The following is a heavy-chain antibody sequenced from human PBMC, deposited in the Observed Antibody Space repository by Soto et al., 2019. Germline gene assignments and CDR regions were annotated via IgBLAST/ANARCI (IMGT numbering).Heavy chain of an antibody. CDR2: IYHSGST. D-gene: IGHD4-17*01. V-gene: IGHV4-30-2*01. J-gene: IGHJ6*02. CDR1: GGTIRSDY. CDR3: ARAHYGDYGYGIDV. Sequence: PSETLSLTCSVSGGTIRSDYWSWIRQPPGKGLEWIGYIYHSGSTYYNPSLKSRVTISVDRSKNQFSLKLSSVTAADTAVYYCARAHYGDYGYGIDVWGQGTTVTVSS.